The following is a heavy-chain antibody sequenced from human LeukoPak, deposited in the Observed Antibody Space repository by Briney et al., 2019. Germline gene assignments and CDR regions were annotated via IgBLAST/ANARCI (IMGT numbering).Heavy chain of an antibody. J-gene: IGHJ4*02. V-gene: IGHV3-30-3*01. Sequence: GGSLRLSCAASGFTFSSYAMHWVRQAPGKGLEWVAVISYDRSNKYYADSVKGRFTISRDNSKNTLYLQMNSLRAEDTAVYYCARRTSEGYDYFDYWGQGTLVTVSS. CDR2: ISYDRSNK. D-gene: IGHD1-1*01. CDR3: ARRTSEGYDYFDY. CDR1: GFTFSSYA.